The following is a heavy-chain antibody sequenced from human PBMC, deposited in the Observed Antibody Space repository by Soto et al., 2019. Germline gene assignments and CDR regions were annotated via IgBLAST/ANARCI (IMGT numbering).Heavy chain of an antibody. J-gene: IGHJ4*02. CDR1: GFTFSNFW. V-gene: IGHV3-7*02. D-gene: IGHD5-18*01. CDR3: ARQLWLYYFDY. CDR2: INQDGRDT. Sequence: PGGSLRLSCAASGFTFSNFWMSWVRQAPGKGLEWVANINQDGRDTYYVDSVNGRFTISRDNAKNSLYLQMNSLRAEDTAVYYCARQLWLYYFDYWGQGTLVTVSS.